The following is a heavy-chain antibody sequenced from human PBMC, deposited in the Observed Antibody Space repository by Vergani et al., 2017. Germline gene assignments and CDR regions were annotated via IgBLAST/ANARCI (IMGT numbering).Heavy chain of an antibody. D-gene: IGHD3-10*01. V-gene: IGHV4-59*01. CDR1: CGSLSSFY. J-gene: IGHJ4*02. Sequence: QVQLQESGPGLVKPSETLSLTRTVSCGSLSSFYWSWIRQPPGKGLEWIGYIYYSGSTNYNPSLKSRVTISVDTSKNQFSLKLSSVTAADTAVYYCASQPRSWYLDYWGQGTLVTVSS. CDR2: IYYSGST. CDR3: ASQPRSWYLDY.